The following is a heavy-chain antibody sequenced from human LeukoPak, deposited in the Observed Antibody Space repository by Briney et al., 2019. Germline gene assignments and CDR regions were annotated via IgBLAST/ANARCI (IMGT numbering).Heavy chain of an antibody. J-gene: IGHJ4*02. Sequence: GGSLRLSCAASGFTFSSYSMNWVRQAPGKGLEWVSSISSSSSYIYYADSVKGRFTISRDNAKNSLYLQMNSLRAEDTAVYYCARERGYCSGGSCRFDYWGQGTLVTVSS. V-gene: IGHV3-21*01. CDR3: ARERGYCSGGSCRFDY. D-gene: IGHD2-15*01. CDR2: ISSSSSYI. CDR1: GFTFSSYS.